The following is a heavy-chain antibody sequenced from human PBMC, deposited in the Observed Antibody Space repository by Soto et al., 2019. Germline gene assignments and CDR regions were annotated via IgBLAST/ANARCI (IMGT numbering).Heavy chain of an antibody. Sequence: QVQLQQWGAGLLKPSETLSLTCAVYGGSFSGYYWSWIRQPPGKGLEWFGEINHSGSTNYNPSLKSRVTISVDTSKNQFSLKLSSVTAADTAVYYCARIFVAARKPHYYYYYAIDVWGQGTTVTVSS. J-gene: IGHJ6*02. D-gene: IGHD6-6*01. CDR1: GGSFSGYY. CDR2: INHSGST. CDR3: ARIFVAARKPHYYYYYAIDV. V-gene: IGHV4-34*01.